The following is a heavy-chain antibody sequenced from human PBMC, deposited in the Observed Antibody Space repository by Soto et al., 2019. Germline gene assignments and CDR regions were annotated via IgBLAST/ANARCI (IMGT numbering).Heavy chain of an antibody. V-gene: IGHV3-9*01. CDR1: GFTFDDYA. D-gene: IGHD3-10*01. Sequence: GGSLRLSCAASGFTFDDYAMHWVRHTPGKGLEWVSGISWNGGTTGYADSVRGRFTISRDSARSSLYLQMNSLTTEDTALYYCARTITDSGFYYYMDVWGKGTTVTVSS. CDR2: ISWNGGTT. CDR3: ARTITDSGFYYYMDV. J-gene: IGHJ6*03.